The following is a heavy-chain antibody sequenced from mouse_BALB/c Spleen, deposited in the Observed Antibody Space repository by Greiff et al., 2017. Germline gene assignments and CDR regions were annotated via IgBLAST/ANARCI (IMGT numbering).Heavy chain of an antibody. CDR3: AKYYYGSSHYYAMDY. J-gene: IGHJ4*01. V-gene: IGHV1S81*02. Sequence: QVQLQQSGPELVKPGALVKLSCTASGYTFTSYWMHWVKQRPRQGLEWIGEINPSNGRTNYNEKFKSKATLTVDKSSSTAYMQLSSLTSEDSAVYYCAKYYYGSSHYYAMDYWGQGTSVTVSS. CDR2: INPSNGRT. D-gene: IGHD1-1*01. CDR1: GYTFTSYW.